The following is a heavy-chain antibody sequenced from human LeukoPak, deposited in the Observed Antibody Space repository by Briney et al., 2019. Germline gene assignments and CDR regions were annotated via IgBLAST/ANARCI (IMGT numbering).Heavy chain of an antibody. CDR1: GGSISSYS. V-gene: IGHV4-59*06. J-gene: IGHJ4*02. CDR2: FYNSGNT. CDR3: ARDKNSGSFDY. D-gene: IGHD3-10*01. Sequence: PSETLSLTCTVSGGSISSYSWSWIRQPPGKGLEYIGYFYNSGNTYYNPSLKSRVTISVDTSRNQFSLKLTSVTAADTAIYYCARDKNSGSFDYWGQGTLVTVSS.